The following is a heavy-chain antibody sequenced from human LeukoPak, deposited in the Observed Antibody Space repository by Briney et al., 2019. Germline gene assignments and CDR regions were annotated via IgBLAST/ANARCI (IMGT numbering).Heavy chain of an antibody. CDR3: AHGVLRYFDVRYFDY. J-gene: IGHJ4*02. V-gene: IGHV1-69*13. D-gene: IGHD3-9*01. CDR2: IIPIFGTA. CDR1: GGTFSSYA. Sequence: SVTVSCKASGGTFSSYAISWVRQAPGQGLEWMGGIIPIFGTANYAQKFQGRVTITADESTSTAYMELSSLRSEDTAVYYCAHGVLRYFDVRYFDYWGQGTLVTVSS.